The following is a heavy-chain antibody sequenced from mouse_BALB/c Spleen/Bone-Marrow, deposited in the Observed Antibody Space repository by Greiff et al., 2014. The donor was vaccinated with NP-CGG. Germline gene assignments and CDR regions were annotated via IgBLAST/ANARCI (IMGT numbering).Heavy chain of an antibody. D-gene: IGHD4-1*01. CDR1: GFTFSSFG. Sequence: EVKLVESGGGLVQPGGSRKLSCAASGFTFSSFGMHWVRQAPEKGLEWVAYISSGGSTIYYADTVKGRFTISRDNPKNTLFLQMTSLRSEDTAMYYCATGTRAMDYWGQGTSVTVSS. V-gene: IGHV5-17*02. CDR3: ATGTRAMDY. J-gene: IGHJ4*01. CDR2: ISSGGSTI.